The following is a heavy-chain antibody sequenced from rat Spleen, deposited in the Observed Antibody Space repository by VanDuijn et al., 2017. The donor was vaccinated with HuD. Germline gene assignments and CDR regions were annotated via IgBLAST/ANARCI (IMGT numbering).Heavy chain of an antibody. D-gene: IGHD1-3*01. CDR3: AKSLKGATVAPY. Sequence: EVQLVESGGGLVQPGRSLKLSCVVSGFTFKNYWMSWIRQAPGKGLEWVASITHNDGNTYYPDSVKGRFTISRDNAKSSLYLQMNSLRSEDTATYYCAKSLKGATVAPYWGQGVMVTVSS. J-gene: IGHJ2*01. CDR1: GFTFKNYW. V-gene: IGHV5-31*01. CDR2: ITHNDGNT.